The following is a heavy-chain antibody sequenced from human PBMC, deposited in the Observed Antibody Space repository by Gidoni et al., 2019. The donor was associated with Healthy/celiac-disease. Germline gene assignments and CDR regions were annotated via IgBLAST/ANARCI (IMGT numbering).Heavy chain of an antibody. CDR3: ARDQPVVLGWFDP. CDR1: GFTFSSYW. V-gene: IGHV3-74*01. D-gene: IGHD2-15*01. J-gene: IGHJ5*02. Sequence: EVQLVESGGGLVQPGGSLRLSCAASGFTFSSYWMHWVRQAPGKGLVWVSRSNSDGSSTSYADSGKGRFTISRDNAKNTLYLQMNRLRAEDTAVYYCARDQPVVLGWFDPWGQGTLVTVSS. CDR2: SNSDGSST.